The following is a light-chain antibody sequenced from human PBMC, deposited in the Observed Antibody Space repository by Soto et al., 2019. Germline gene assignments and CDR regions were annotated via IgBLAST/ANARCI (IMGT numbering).Light chain of an antibody. CDR2: YDR. CDR1: NLETKR. V-gene: IGLV3-21*04. J-gene: IGLJ3*02. Sequence: SYELTQPPSVSVAPGETASITCGGNNLETKRVNWYQQKPGQAPVLVIFYDRERPSGTPGRLSGSYSGNTATLTISRVEAGDEADYFCQVWDSTTDHPGVFGGGTKLTVL. CDR3: QVWDSTTDHPGV.